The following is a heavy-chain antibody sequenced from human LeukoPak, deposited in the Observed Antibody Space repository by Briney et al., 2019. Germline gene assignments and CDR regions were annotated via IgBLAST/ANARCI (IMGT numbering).Heavy chain of an antibody. J-gene: IGHJ6*02. D-gene: IGHD3-10*01. V-gene: IGHV4-59*12. CDR2: IYYSGST. CDR1: GGSISSYY. Sequence: ASETLSLTCTVSGGSISSYYWSWIRQPPGKGLEWIGYIYYSGSTNYNPSLKSRVTISVDTSKNQFSLKLSSVTAADTAVYYCARDTYGEYYYYYGMDVWGQGTTVTVSS. CDR3: ARDTYGEYYYYYGMDV.